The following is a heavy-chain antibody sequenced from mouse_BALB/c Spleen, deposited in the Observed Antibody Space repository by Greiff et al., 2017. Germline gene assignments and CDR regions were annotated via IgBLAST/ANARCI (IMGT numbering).Heavy chain of an antibody. CDR3: ARSIYYDYAMDY. Sequence: EVHLVESGGGLVQPGGSRKLSCAASGFTFSSFGMHWVRQAPEKGLEWVAYISSGSSTIYYADTVKGRFTISRDNPKNTLFLQMTSLRSEDTAMYYCARSIYYDYAMDYWGQGTSVTVSS. CDR2: ISSGSSTI. V-gene: IGHV5-17*02. CDR1: GFTFSSFG. J-gene: IGHJ4*01. D-gene: IGHD2-4*01.